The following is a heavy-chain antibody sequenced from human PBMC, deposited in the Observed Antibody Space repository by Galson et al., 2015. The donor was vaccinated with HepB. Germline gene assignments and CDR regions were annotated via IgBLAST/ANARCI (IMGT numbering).Heavy chain of an antibody. CDR3: ARDSGNGGSQD. D-gene: IGHD2-8*01. CDR1: GFTFSSYG. J-gene: IGHJ4*02. V-gene: IGHV3-33*01. CDR2: IWYDGTYK. Sequence: SLRLSCAASGFTFSSYGMQWVRQAPGKGLEWVAHIWYDGTYKHYADSVKGRFTISRDNAKNTLFLQMNSLRAEDTAVYYCARDSGNGGSQDWGQGTLVSVSS.